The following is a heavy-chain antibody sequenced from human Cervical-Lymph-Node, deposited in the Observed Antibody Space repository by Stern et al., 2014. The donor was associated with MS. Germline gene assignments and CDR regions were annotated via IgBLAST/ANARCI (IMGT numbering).Heavy chain of an antibody. CDR1: GFAVSSNY. CDR2: INSGGYP. V-gene: IGHV3-53*01. Sequence: EVQLEESGRGLLQPGGSLSLSCAASGFAVSSNYMSWVRQAQGKGLQWISFINSGGYPDYGDSVKGRFTISRDDSKNIVYLQMNSLRVEDTAVYYCAREDTRQNSMDVWGQGTTVTVSS. D-gene: IGHD2-21*01. J-gene: IGHJ6*02. CDR3: AREDTRQNSMDV.